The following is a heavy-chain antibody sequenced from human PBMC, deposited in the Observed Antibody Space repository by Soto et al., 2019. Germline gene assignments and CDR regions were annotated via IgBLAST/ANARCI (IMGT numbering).Heavy chain of an antibody. CDR1: GGSFSGYY. D-gene: IGHD3-10*01. Sequence: QVQLQQWGAGLLKPSETLSLTCAVYGGSFSGYYWSWIRQPPGKGLEWIGEINHSGSTNYNRSLKSRLTISVDSSKHQFSLKLSSVTAADTAVYYCARLLRYGSGSYFKYGMAVWGQGTTVTVSS. CDR2: INHSGST. V-gene: IGHV4-34*01. J-gene: IGHJ6*02. CDR3: ARLLRYGSGSYFKYGMAV.